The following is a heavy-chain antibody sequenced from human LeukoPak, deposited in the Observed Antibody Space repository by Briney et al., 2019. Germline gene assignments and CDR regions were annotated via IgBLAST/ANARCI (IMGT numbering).Heavy chain of an antibody. CDR1: GYTFTSYA. J-gene: IGHJ4*02. V-gene: IGHV1-3*01. D-gene: IGHD5-18*01. CDR2: ISAGNGNT. Sequence: GASVKVSCKASGYTFTSYAMHWVRQAPGQRLEWMGWISAGNGNTKYSQKFQGRVTITRDTSASTAYMELSSLRSEDTAVYYCARLYSWRDYWGQGTLVTVSS. CDR3: ARLYSWRDY.